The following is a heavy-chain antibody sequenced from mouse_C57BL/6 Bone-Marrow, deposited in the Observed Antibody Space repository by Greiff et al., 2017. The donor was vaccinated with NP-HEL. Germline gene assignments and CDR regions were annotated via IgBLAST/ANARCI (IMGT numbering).Heavy chain of an antibody. Sequence: QVQLQQPGAELVRPGSSVKLSCKASGYTFTSYWMHWVKQRPIQGLEWIGNIDPSDSETHYNQKFKDKATVTVDKSSSTAYMQLSSLTSEDSAVYYCARWGLRRGFAYWGQGTLVTVSA. CDR3: ARWGLRRGFAY. CDR1: GYTFTSYW. CDR2: IDPSDSET. D-gene: IGHD2-4*01. V-gene: IGHV1-52*01. J-gene: IGHJ3*01.